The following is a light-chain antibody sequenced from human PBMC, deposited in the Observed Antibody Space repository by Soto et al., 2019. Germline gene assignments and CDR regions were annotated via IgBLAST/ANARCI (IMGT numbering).Light chain of an antibody. CDR1: SSDVGGYNY. CDR3: SSYTSSSTRV. Sequence: QSALTQPASVSGSPGQSITISCTGTSSDVGGYNYVSWYQQLPGKAPKLMIYEVSNRPSGVSNRFSGSKSGNTASLTISGLQAEDGADYYCSSYTSSSTRVFGGGTKLTVL. CDR2: EVS. J-gene: IGLJ3*02. V-gene: IGLV2-14*01.